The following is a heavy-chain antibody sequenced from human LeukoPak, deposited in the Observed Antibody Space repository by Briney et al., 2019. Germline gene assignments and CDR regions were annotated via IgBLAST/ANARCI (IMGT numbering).Heavy chain of an antibody. CDR1: GGSISSDY. D-gene: IGHD6-13*01. J-gene: IGHJ3*02. CDR3: ARDGLGGIAAAGMGAFDI. Sequence: SETLSLTCTVSGGSISSDYWSWIRQPPGKGLEWIGYIYYSGSTNYNPSLKSRVTISVDTSKNQFSLKLSSVTAADTAVYYCARDGLGGIAAAGMGAFDIWGQGTMVTVSS. CDR2: IYYSGST. V-gene: IGHV4-59*01.